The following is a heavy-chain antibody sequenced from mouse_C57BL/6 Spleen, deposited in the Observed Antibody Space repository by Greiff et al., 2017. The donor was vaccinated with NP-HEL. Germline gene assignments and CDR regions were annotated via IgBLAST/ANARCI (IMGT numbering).Heavy chain of an antibody. CDR2: INPSNGRT. CDR3: ARGITRDY. CDR1: GYTFTSYW. D-gene: IGHD6-1*01. J-gene: IGHJ2*01. V-gene: IGHV1S81*02. Sequence: VQLQQPGAELVKPGASVKLSCKASGYTFTSYWMHWVKQRPGQGLEWIGEINPSNGRTNYNEKFKSKATLTVDKSSSTAYMQLSSPTPEDSAVYYCARGITRDYWGQGTTLTVSS.